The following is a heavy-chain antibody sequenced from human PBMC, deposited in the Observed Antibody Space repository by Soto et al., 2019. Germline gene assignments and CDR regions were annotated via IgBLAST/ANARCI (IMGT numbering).Heavy chain of an antibody. V-gene: IGHV3-30*18. J-gene: IGHJ4*02. Sequence: QVQLVESGGGVVQPGRSLRLSCAASGFTFSSYGMHWVRQAPGKGLEWVAVISYDGSNKYYADSVKGRFTISRDNSKNTLYLQMNSLRAEDTAVYYCAKGPREEPYYFDYWGQGTLVTVSS. CDR3: AKGPREEPYYFDY. CDR1: GFTFSSYG. CDR2: ISYDGSNK.